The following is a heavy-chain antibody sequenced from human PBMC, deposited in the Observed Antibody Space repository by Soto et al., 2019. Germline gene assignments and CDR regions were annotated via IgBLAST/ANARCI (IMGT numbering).Heavy chain of an antibody. J-gene: IGHJ4*02. CDR1: GCTVGSYG. V-gene: IGHV3-48*02. Sequence: PGGCLRLGGAAGGCTVGSYGMTRARQAPGKGLEWVSYISSSSSTIYYADSVKGRFTISRDNAKNSLYLQMNSLRDEDTAVYYCPRERHGRPFDYSGQRTLVTVPS. CDR2: ISSSSSTI. CDR3: PRERHGRPFDY. D-gene: IGHD2-8*01.